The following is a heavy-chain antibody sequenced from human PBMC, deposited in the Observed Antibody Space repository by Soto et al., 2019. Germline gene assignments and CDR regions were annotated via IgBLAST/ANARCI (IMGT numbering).Heavy chain of an antibody. CDR3: AHKGVRGVFNT. CDR2: IYWDDDK. V-gene: IGHV2-5*02. Sequence: QITLKESGPTLMKPTQTLTLTCTFSGFSLSTSGLGVGWIRQPPGKALEWLALIYWDDDKRYSPSLKSRLTTTKATSKNQVVLTMTNMDPVDTATYYCAHKGVRGVFNTWGQGTLVTVSS. CDR1: GFSLSTSGLG. J-gene: IGHJ5*02. D-gene: IGHD3-10*01.